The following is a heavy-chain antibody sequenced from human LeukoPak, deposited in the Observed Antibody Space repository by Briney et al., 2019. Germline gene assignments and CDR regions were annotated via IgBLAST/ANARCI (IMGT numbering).Heavy chain of an antibody. CDR1: GFTFSDYG. Sequence: QSGGSLRLSCTASGFTFSDYGMHWVRQPPGKGLEWVAIIWYDGSNKKYKDSVKGRFTISRDNSKNTLYLQMNSLRAEDTAVYYCARGVDYYENSGTIDYWGQGTLVTVSS. CDR2: IWYDGSNK. V-gene: IGHV3-33*01. CDR3: ARGVDYYENSGTIDY. D-gene: IGHD3-22*01. J-gene: IGHJ4*02.